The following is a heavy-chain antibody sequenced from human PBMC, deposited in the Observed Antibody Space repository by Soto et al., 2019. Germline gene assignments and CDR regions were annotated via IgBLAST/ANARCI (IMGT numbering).Heavy chain of an antibody. V-gene: IGHV3-43*02. CDR3: VKAGKFKAFDV. CDR2: ISWNGDSS. Sequence: GGSLRLSCAASGFTFSSYAMSWVRQAPGKGLEWVSLISWNGDSSDYADSVKSRFTISRDNTKNSLYLQMNTLRTDDTALYFCVKAGKFKAFDVWGQGTLVTVSS. D-gene: IGHD1-26*01. CDR1: GFTFSSYA. J-gene: IGHJ3*01.